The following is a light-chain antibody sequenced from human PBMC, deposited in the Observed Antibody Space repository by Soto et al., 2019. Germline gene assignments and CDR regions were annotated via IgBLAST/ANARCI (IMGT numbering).Light chain of an antibody. CDR2: LNSDGSH. Sequence: QSVLTQSPSASASLGASVKLTCTLSSGHSSYTIAWHQQQPKKGPRYLMKLNSDGSHSKGDGIPDRFSGSSSGAERYLTISSLQSEYEADYYCQTWGSGIRVFGGGTKLTVL. V-gene: IGLV4-69*01. CDR3: QTWGSGIRV. CDR1: SGHSSYT. J-gene: IGLJ3*02.